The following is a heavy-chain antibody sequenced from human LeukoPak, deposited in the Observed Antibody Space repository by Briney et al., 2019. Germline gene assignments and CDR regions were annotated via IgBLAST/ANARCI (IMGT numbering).Heavy chain of an antibody. CDR2: INSDGSST. CDR3: ARDHFSVVVPRDV. J-gene: IGHJ6*02. V-gene: IGHV3-74*01. CDR1: GFTFSSYW. Sequence: GGSLRLSCVASGFTFSSYWMHWVRQAPGKGLVWVSRINSDGSSTSYADSVKGRFTISRDNAKNTLYLQMNSLRAEDTAVYYCARDHFSVVVPRDVWGQGTTVTVSS. D-gene: IGHD2-2*01.